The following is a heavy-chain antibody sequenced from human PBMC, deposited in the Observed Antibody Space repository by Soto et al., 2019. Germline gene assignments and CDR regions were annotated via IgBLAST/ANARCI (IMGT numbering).Heavy chain of an antibody. CDR1: GFTVSSNY. CDR2: IYSSGST. J-gene: IGHJ6*02. D-gene: IGHD2-2*01. Sequence: PGGSLRLSCAASGFTVSSNYMSWVRQAPGKGLELVSVIYSSGSTYYADSVKGRFTISRDNSKNTLYLKMNSLRAEDTAVYYCARDRGSRGYCSSTSCPYYYGMDVWGQGTTVTVSS. V-gene: IGHV3-53*01. CDR3: ARDRGSRGYCSSTSCPYYYGMDV.